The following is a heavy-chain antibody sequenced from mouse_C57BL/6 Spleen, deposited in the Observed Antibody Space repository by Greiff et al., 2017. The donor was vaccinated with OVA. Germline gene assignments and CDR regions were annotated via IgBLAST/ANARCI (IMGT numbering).Heavy chain of an antibody. V-gene: IGHV1-69*01. CDR2: IDPSDSYT. J-gene: IGHJ2*01. D-gene: IGHD1-1*01. CDR1: GYTFTSYW. CDR3: ARTYYGSSYYFDY. Sequence: VKLQQPGAELVMPGASVKLSCKASGYTFTSYWMHWVKQRPGQGLAWIGEIDPSDSYTNYNQKFKGKSTLTVDKSSSTAYMQLSRLTSEDSAVYYCARTYYGSSYYFDYWGQGTTLTVSS.